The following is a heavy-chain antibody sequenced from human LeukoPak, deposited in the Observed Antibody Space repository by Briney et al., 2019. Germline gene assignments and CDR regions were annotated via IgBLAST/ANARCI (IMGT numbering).Heavy chain of an antibody. CDR1: GYTFTSYG. CDR2: INTHTGNT. CDR3: AKNSHGYSSGWLQFNFDY. Sequence: ASVKVSCKASGYTFTSYGISWVRQAPGQGLEWMGWINTHTGNTNYAQKLQGRVTMTTDTSTSTAYMELRSPRSDDTAVYYCAKNSHGYSSGWLQFNFDYWGQGTLVTVSS. D-gene: IGHD6-19*01. J-gene: IGHJ4*02. V-gene: IGHV1-18*01.